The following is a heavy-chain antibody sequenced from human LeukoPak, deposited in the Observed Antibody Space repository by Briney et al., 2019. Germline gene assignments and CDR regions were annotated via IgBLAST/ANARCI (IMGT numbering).Heavy chain of an antibody. CDR1: GFTFSSYA. D-gene: IGHD1-26*01. J-gene: IGHJ3*02. V-gene: IGHV3-7*01. CDR2: IKQDGSEK. Sequence: AGGSLRLSCAASGFTFSSYAMSWVRQAPGKGLEWVANIKQDGSEKYYVDSVKGRFTISRDNAKNSLYLQMNSLRAEDTAVHYCASLIVGATSADAFDIWGQGTMVTVSS. CDR3: ASLIVGATSADAFDI.